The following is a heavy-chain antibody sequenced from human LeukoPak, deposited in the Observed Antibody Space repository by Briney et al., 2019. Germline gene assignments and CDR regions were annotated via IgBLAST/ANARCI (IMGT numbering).Heavy chain of an antibody. CDR3: ARRVDYGDYFFDI. D-gene: IGHD4-17*01. Sequence: GGSLRLSCEASGFTFNTYSMNWARQAPGKGLEWVSSISSSSSYIYYADSVKGRFTISRDNAKNSLYLQMNSLRAEDTAVYYCARRVDYGDYFFDIWGQGTMVTVSS. V-gene: IGHV3-21*01. CDR2: ISSSSSYI. CDR1: GFTFNTYS. J-gene: IGHJ3*02.